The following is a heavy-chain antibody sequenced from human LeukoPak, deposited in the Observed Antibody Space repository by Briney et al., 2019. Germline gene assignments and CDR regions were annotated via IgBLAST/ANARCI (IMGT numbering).Heavy chain of an antibody. CDR3: ARQSQYSGSQAPDY. D-gene: IGHD5-12*01. V-gene: IGHV4-59*08. CDR1: GGSISSYY. J-gene: IGHJ4*02. Sequence: SETLSLTCTVSGGSISSYYWSWIRQPPGKGLEWIGYISYSGSTNYNPSLKSRVTISVDTSKSQFSLKLNSVTAADTAVYYCARQSQYSGSQAPDYWGQGTLVTVSS. CDR2: ISYSGST.